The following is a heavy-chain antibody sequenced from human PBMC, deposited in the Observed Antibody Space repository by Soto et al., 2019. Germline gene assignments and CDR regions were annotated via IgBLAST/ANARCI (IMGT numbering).Heavy chain of an antibody. CDR2: ISSSGSTI. Sequence: PGGSLRLSCAASGFTFSDYYMSWIRQAPGKGLEWVSYISSSGSTIYYADSVKGRFTISRDNAKNSLYLQMNSLRAEDTAVYYCARSGGTSSSCYWVDNWFDPWAQRTLVTVSS. CDR1: GFTFSDYY. J-gene: IGHJ5*02. CDR3: ARSGGTSSSCYWVDNWFDP. D-gene: IGHD6-13*01. V-gene: IGHV3-11*01.